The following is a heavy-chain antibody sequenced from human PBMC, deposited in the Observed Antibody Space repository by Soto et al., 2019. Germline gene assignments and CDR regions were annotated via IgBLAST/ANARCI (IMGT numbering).Heavy chain of an antibody. Sequence: GGSLRLSCAASGFIFSSYVMSGVRQAPGKGLEWVSSISGSGDDTYYADSVEGRFTISRDTSKSTLYLQMNSLRAEDTAVYYCAKEVGDICTAYNSWGQGTLVTVSS. CDR3: AKEVGDICTAYNS. CDR1: GFIFSSYV. CDR2: ISGSGDDT. D-gene: IGHD3-9*01. J-gene: IGHJ5*02. V-gene: IGHV3-23*01.